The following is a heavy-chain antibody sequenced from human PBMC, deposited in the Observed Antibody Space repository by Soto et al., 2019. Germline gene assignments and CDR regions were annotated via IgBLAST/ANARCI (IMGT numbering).Heavy chain of an antibody. CDR3: ASDLLWFGELLYAYYYSGMDV. Sequence: QVQLVQSGAEVKKPGASVKVSCKASGYTFTSYAMHWVRQAPGQRLEWMGWINTGNGNTKYSQKFQGRVTITRDTCASTAYMELSSLRSEDTAVYYCASDLLWFGELLYAYYYSGMDVWGQGTTVTVSS. V-gene: IGHV1-3*04. D-gene: IGHD3-10*01. CDR1: GYTFTSYA. CDR2: INTGNGNT. J-gene: IGHJ6*02.